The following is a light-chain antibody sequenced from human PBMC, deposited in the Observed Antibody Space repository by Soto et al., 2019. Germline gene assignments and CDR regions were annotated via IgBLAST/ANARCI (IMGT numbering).Light chain of an antibody. CDR2: GAS. CDR3: KQYHTWPIT. Sequence: DIVMTQSPATLSVAPVERHTFSYRASQGVSRKLAWYQHKPGQAPRLLISGASTGATGIPARFSGSGSGTEFTLTISSLQSEDCAIYYCKQYHTWPITVGRGTKVDI. V-gene: IGKV3-15*01. J-gene: IGKJ1*01. CDR1: QGVSRK.